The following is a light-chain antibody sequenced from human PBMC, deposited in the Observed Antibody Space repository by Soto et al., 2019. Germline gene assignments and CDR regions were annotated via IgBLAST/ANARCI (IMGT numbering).Light chain of an antibody. V-gene: IGLV2-14*03. J-gene: IGLJ1*01. CDR2: GVT. Sequence: QSALTQPASVSGSPGQSITISCTGTSSDIGSYNYISWYQQYPDKGPKLMIYGVTNRPSGVSNRFYGSKSGYTASLTISGLQAEDEADYYCCSYTTTTAYVFGTGTKLTVL. CDR3: CSYTTTTAYV. CDR1: SSDIGSYNY.